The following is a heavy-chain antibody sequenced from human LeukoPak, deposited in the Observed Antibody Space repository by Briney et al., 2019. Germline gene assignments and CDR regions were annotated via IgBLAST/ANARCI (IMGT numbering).Heavy chain of an antibody. CDR1: GFMFRSYW. CDR3: ARASWDSFDM. Sequence: GGSLRLSCAASGFMFRSYWMSWVPQAPGKGLEWVANIKEDGSEKYYVDSVKGRFTISRDNAKNSLYLQMNSLRAEDTAVYHCARASWDSFDMWGQGTMVTVSS. J-gene: IGHJ3*02. CDR2: IKEDGSEK. V-gene: IGHV3-7*05.